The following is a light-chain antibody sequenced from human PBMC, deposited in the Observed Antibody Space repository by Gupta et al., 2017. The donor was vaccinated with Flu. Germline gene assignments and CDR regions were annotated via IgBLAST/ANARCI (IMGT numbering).Light chain of an antibody. CDR2: ENR. CDR1: SSNIGNDD. CDR3: GTWDSSLSAGGV. Sequence: QSVLTQPPSVSAAPGPRVPISCPGPSSNIGNDDVSWYQQRPGTAPKLLIYENRKRPSGIPDRFSGSTSGTSATLVITGLQTGDEATYYCGTWDSSLSAGGVFGGGTKVTVL. J-gene: IGLJ3*02. V-gene: IGLV1-51*02.